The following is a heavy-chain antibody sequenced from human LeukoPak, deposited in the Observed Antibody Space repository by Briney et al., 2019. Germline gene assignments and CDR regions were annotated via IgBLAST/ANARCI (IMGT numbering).Heavy chain of an antibody. D-gene: IGHD3-22*01. CDR3: AAASNYYDRSNYYSYAMDV. J-gene: IGHJ6*02. CDR2: IIVGSGNT. CDR1: GFTFTTSA. Sequence: SVKVSCKASGFTFTTSAVQWVRQARGQRLEWIGWIIVGSGNTNYAQKFQERVTITRDMSTSTVYMDLSSQRSEDTAVYYCAAASNYYDRSNYYSYAMDVWGQGTTVTVSS. V-gene: IGHV1-58*01.